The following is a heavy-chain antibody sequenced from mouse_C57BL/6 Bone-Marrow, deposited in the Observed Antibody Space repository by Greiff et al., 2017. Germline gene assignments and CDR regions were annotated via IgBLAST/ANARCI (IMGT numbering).Heavy chain of an antibody. CDR1: GFTFSDFY. Sequence: DVKLVESGGGLVQSGRSLRLSCATSGFTFSDFYMEWVRQAPGKGLEWIAASRNKANDYTTEYSASVKGRFIVSRDTSQSILYLQMNALRAEDTAIYYCARDLFITTPVPFAYWGQGTLVTVSA. J-gene: IGHJ3*01. D-gene: IGHD1-1*01. CDR2: SRNKANDYTT. V-gene: IGHV7-1*01. CDR3: ARDLFITTPVPFAY.